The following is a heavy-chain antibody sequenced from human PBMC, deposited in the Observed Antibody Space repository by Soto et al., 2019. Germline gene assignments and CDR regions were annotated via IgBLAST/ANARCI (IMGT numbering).Heavy chain of an antibody. V-gene: IGHV3-30*03. CDR3: ARAEGCSSTSCVPSRAYYYYGMDV. CDR2: ISYDGSNK. Sequence: QVQLVESGGGVVQPGRSLRLSCAASGFTFSSYGMHWVRQAPGKGLEWVAVISYDGSNKYYADSVKGRFTISRDNSKNTLYLQMNSLRAEDTAVYYCARAEGCSSTSCVPSRAYYYYGMDVWGQGTTVTVSS. CDR1: GFTFSSYG. J-gene: IGHJ6*02. D-gene: IGHD2-2*01.